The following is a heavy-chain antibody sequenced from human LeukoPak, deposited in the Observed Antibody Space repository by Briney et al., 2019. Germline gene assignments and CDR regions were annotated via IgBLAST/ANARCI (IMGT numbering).Heavy chain of an antibody. Sequence: GGSLRLSCAASGFTFSSYAMHWVRQAPGKGLEWVAVISYDGSNKYYEDSVKGRFTISRDNSKNTLYLQMNSLRAEDTAVYYCARDGFWNYPDYWGQGTLVTVSS. V-gene: IGHV3-30-3*01. CDR3: ARDGFWNYPDY. J-gene: IGHJ4*02. CDR1: GFTFSSYA. CDR2: ISYDGSNK. D-gene: IGHD1-7*01.